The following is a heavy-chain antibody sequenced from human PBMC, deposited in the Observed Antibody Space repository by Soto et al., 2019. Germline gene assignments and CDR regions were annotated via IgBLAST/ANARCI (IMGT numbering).Heavy chain of an antibody. Sequence: GGSLRLSCAASGFTFSSYAMHWVRQAPGKGLEWVAVISYDGSNKYYADSVKGRFTISRDNSKNTLYLQMNSLRAEDTAVYYCARDSGSSWYQWGLSYFDYWGQGTLVTVSS. CDR1: GFTFSSYA. D-gene: IGHD6-13*01. J-gene: IGHJ4*02. CDR2: ISYDGSNK. CDR3: ARDSGSSWYQWGLSYFDY. V-gene: IGHV3-30-3*01.